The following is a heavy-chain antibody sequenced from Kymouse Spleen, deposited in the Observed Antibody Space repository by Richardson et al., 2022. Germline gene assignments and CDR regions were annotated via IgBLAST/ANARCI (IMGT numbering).Heavy chain of an antibody. CDR2: IYYSGST. CDR1: GGSVSSGSYY. Sequence: QVQLQESGPGLVKPSETLSLTCTVSGGSVSSGSYYWSWIRQPPGKGLEWIGYIYYSGSTNYNPSLKSRVTISVDTSKNQFSLKLSSVTAADTAVYYCARRGRITMVRGVI*LLGPGNPGHRLL. D-gene: IGHD3-10*01. CDR3: ARRGRITMVRGVI*L. J-gene: IGHJ4*02. V-gene: IGHV4-61*01.